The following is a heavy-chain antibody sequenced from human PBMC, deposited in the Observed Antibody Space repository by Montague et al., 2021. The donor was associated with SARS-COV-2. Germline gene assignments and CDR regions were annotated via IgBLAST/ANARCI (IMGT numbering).Heavy chain of an antibody. J-gene: IGHJ3*02. D-gene: IGHD1-26*01. CDR2: IYHSGST. Sequence: SETLSLTCTVSGGSISSSSYYWAWIRQPPGKGLEWIGGIYHSGSTFYNPSLKSRVSMSVGTSKNQFSLKLSPVTAADTAMYYCARVKWELSVGNVFDIWGQGTMVTVSS. CDR1: GGSISSSSYY. V-gene: IGHV4-39*01. CDR3: ARVKWELSVGNVFDI.